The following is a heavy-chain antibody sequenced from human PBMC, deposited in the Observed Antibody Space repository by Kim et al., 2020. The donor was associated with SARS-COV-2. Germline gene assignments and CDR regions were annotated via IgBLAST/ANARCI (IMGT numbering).Heavy chain of an antibody. Sequence: GGSLRLSCEASGFTFNTYDMSWVRQAPGKGLEWVSAITSTSVKIHYADSVEGRFTISRDNFKNTMYLQMSSLRVEDTAVYYCAKDSGIGWYRAYHSWGQGTLVTVAA. J-gene: IGHJ4*02. CDR3: AKDSGIGWYRAYHS. CDR2: ITSTSVKI. CDR1: GFTFNTYD. V-gene: IGHV3-23*01. D-gene: IGHD6-19*01.